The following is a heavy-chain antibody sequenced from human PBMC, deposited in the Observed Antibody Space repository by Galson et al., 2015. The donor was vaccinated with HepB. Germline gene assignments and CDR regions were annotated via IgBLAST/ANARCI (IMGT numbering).Heavy chain of an antibody. CDR3: AKGDPPKLGELLSPGAGSDY. CDR2: ISYFGNNK. J-gene: IGHJ4*02. D-gene: IGHD3-10*01. CDR1: GFTFKSYG. Sequence: SLRLSCAASGFTFKSYGMHWVRQAPGKGLEWVAFISYFGNNKYYADSVKGRFTISRDNSKNTLYLQMNSLRVEDTAVYYCAKGDPPKLGELLSPGAGSDYWGPVALVTVSS. V-gene: IGHV3-30*18.